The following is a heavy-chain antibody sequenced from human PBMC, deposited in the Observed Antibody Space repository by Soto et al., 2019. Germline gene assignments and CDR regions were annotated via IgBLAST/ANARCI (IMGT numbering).Heavy chain of an antibody. Sequence: QVQLQESGPGLVKPSQTLSLTCTVSGGSISSGGYYWNWIRQHPGKGLEWIGNIYYSGSTDYNPSLKRRVSISIDTSKNQFSLRVTSVTAADTAIYYCAREETAFGTTFDYWGQGTLVTVSS. CDR3: AREETAFGTTFDY. D-gene: IGHD1-7*01. V-gene: IGHV4-31*03. J-gene: IGHJ4*02. CDR2: IYYSGST. CDR1: GGSISSGGYY.